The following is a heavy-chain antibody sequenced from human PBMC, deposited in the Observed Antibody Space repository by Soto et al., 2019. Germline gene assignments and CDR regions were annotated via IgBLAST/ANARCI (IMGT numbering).Heavy chain of an antibody. D-gene: IGHD2-21*02. V-gene: IGHV3-30-3*01. Sequence: LSLSCEAYAFTFSTYSTHWVGQDPGKGLEWVAVISYDGSNKYYADSVKGRFTISRDNFKNTLYLQMNSLRAEDTTLYYCARDGCWTWGGGDFDDAFDIWGQGTMVTVSS. CDR2: ISYDGSNK. CDR3: ARDGCWTWGGGDFDDAFDI. J-gene: IGHJ3*02. CDR1: AFTFSTYS.